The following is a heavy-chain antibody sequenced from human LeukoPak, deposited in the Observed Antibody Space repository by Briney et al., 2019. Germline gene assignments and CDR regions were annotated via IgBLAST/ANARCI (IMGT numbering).Heavy chain of an antibody. CDR3: ARDGDLLWFGELSSSNWFDP. CDR2: INAGNGNT. D-gene: IGHD3-10*01. CDR1: GYTFTSYA. V-gene: IGHV1-3*01. Sequence: ASVKVSCKASGYTFTSYAMHWVRQAPGQRLEWMGWINAGNGNTKYSQKLQGRVTITRDTSASTAYMELSSLRSEDTAVYYCARDGDLLWFGELSSSNWFDPWGQGTLVTVSS. J-gene: IGHJ5*02.